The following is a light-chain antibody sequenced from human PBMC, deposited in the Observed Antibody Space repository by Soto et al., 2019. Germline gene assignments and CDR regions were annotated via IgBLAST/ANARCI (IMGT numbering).Light chain of an antibody. CDR3: QQRSNWPST. V-gene: IGKV3-11*01. CDR1: QSVSSY. CDR2: DAS. J-gene: IGKJ4*01. Sequence: EIVLTQSPATLSLSPGERATLSCRASQSVSSYLAWYQQKPGQAPRLLIYDASNRATGIPDRFSGSGSGTDFTLTITSLEPADFAVYYCQQRSNWPSTFGGGTKVEIK.